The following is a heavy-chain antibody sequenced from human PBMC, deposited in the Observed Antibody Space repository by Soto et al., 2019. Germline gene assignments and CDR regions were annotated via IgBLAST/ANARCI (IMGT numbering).Heavy chain of an antibody. V-gene: IGHV3-21*06. CDR3: ARGAELARKLDL. CDR2: ISSHGSDI. Sequence: GGSLSLSCAASGFTFTSDSMTWVRQAPGKGLEWVSSISSHGSDIYYADSLKSRFTISGDNAKDSLHLQMNSLTGEDTAVYYCARGAELARKLDLWGQGTLVTVSS. CDR1: GFTFTSDS. J-gene: IGHJ4*02. D-gene: IGHD1-1*01.